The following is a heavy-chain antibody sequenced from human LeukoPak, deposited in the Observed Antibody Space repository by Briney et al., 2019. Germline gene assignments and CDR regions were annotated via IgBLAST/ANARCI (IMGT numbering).Heavy chain of an antibody. CDR3: ARHEDFYGSGSYGFDY. Sequence: GESLKISFKGSGYSFNSHWIGWVRPKPGKGREWMGIIYPGDSDVTYSPSFQGQVTISADKSIRIAYLQWSSLKASDTAMYYCARHEDFYGSGSYGFDYWGQGTLVTVSS. CDR2: IYPGDSDV. V-gene: IGHV5-51*01. J-gene: IGHJ4*02. D-gene: IGHD3-10*01. CDR1: GYSFNSHW.